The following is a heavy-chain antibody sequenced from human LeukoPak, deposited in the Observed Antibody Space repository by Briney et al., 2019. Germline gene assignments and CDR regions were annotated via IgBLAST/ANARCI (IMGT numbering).Heavy chain of an antibody. CDR1: GFTFSSYS. CDR2: ISSSSSYI. V-gene: IGHV3-21*01. D-gene: IGHD3-16*01. Sequence: GGSLRLSCAASGFTFSSYSMNWVRQAPGKGLEWVSSISSSSSYIYYADSVKGRFTISRDNAENSLYLQTNSLRAEDTAVYYCARENVGGDAFDIWGQGTMVTVSS. CDR3: ARENVGGDAFDI. J-gene: IGHJ3*02.